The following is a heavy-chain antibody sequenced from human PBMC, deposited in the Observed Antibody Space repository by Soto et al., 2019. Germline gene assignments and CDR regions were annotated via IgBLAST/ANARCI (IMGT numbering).Heavy chain of an antibody. Sequence: QITLKESGPPLVKPTQTLTLTCTFSGFSLSTSGVGVAWIRQPPGKALEWLALIYWDDDKRYRPSLESRLTITKDTSKIPLGRTTTNLASVDTATYYCAYLPCSGGSCYWFSFSGMDVWGQGPTVTVSS. CDR3: AYLPCSGGSCYWFSFSGMDV. J-gene: IGHJ6*02. D-gene: IGHD2-15*01. CDR1: GFSLSTSGVG. V-gene: IGHV2-5*02. CDR2: IYWDDDK.